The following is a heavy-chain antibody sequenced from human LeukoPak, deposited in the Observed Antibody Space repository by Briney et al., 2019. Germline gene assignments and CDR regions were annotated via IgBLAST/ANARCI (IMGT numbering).Heavy chain of an antibody. CDR3: ARDRGSSGSYAWFDP. D-gene: IGHD3-22*01. V-gene: IGHV3-20*01. CDR1: GFTFDDYA. J-gene: IGHJ5*02. Sequence: GGSLRLSCAASGFTFDDYAMSWVRQAPGKGLEWVSGINWNGGSTGYADSVKGRFTISRDNAKNSLYLQMNSLRAEDTALYHCARDRGSSGSYAWFDPWGQGTLVTVSS. CDR2: INWNGGST.